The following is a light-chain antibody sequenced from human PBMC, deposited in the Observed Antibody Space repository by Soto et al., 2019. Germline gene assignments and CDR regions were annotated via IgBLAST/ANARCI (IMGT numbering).Light chain of an antibody. Sequence: EVVMTQSPATLSVSPGERVILSCRATQSVSSNLAWYQQKVGQAPRLLIFGASTRAPNIPDRFSGSGSGTEFSLTISSLQSEDFAVYYCQQYDNWPPLTFGGGTKVEIK. CDR3: QQYDNWPPLT. V-gene: IGKV3-15*01. J-gene: IGKJ4*01. CDR1: QSVSSN. CDR2: GAS.